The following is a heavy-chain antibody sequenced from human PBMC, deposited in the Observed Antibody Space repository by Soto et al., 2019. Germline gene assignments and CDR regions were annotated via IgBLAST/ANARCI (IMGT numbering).Heavy chain of an antibody. Sequence: SETPFPTWAVYGGSFSGYYWSWVRQPPGKGLEWIGEINHSGSTNYNPSLKSRVTISVDTSKHQFTLKLSSVTAADTAVYYCARVPIYYYYGMDVWGQGPPVTASS. CDR3: ARVPIYYYYGMDV. V-gene: IGHV4-34*01. CDR2: INHSGST. J-gene: IGHJ6*02. CDR1: GGSFSGYY.